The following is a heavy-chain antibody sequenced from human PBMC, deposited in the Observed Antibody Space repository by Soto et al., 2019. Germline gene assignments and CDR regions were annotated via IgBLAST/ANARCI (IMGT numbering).Heavy chain of an antibody. D-gene: IGHD6-19*01. J-gene: IGHJ4*02. CDR1: GYTFIYYT. V-gene: IGHV1-3*01. CDR3: ARGPSSGSFDF. Sequence: QVHLVQSGAEVKKPGASVKVSCKASGYTFIYYTMHWLRQAPGQRPEWMGWVNADNGDTRYSQKFQGRLTMTRDTSASTIYVELSRLTSEDTAVYFCARGPSSGSFDFWGQGTLVTVSS. CDR2: VNADNGDT.